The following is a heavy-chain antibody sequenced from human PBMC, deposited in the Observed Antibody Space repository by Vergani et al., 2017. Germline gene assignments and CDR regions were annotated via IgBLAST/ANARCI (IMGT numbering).Heavy chain of an antibody. D-gene: IGHD3-9*01. CDR2: IIPILGIA. Sequence: QVQLMQSGAEVKKPGSSVKVSCKASGGTFSSYTISWVRQAPGQGLEWMGRIIPILGIANYAQKFQGRVTITADKSTSTAYMELSSLRSEDTAVYYCARGTYDILTGGWFDLWGQGTLVTVSS. CDR3: ARGTYDILTGGWFDL. CDR1: GGTFSSYT. J-gene: IGHJ5*02. V-gene: IGHV1-69*02.